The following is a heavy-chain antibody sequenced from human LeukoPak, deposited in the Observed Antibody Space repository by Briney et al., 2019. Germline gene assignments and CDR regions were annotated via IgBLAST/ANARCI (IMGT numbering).Heavy chain of an antibody. D-gene: IGHD4-17*01. J-gene: IGHJ3*02. CDR3: ARDYGDYGDDAFDI. CDR1: GYTFTGYY. Sequence: ASVKVSCKASGYTFTGYYMHWVRQAPGQGLEWMGWINPNSGGTNYAQKFQGRVTMTRDTSISTAYMELSRLRSDDTAVYYCARDYGDYGDDAFDIWGQGTMVPVSS. V-gene: IGHV1-2*02. CDR2: INPNSGGT.